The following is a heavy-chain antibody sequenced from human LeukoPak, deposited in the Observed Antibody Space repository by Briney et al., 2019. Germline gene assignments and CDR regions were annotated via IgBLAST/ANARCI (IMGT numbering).Heavy chain of an antibody. V-gene: IGHV4-39*01. D-gene: IGHD6-13*01. Sequence: PSETLSLTCTVSGGSIRSTSYYRGWIRQPPGKGLEWIGSIYYSGSTYYNPSLKSRVTISVDTSKNQFSLKLSSVTAADTAVYYCARPAAGYSRAFDYWGQGTLVTVSS. J-gene: IGHJ4*02. CDR3: ARPAAGYSRAFDY. CDR1: GGSIRSTSYY. CDR2: IYYSGST.